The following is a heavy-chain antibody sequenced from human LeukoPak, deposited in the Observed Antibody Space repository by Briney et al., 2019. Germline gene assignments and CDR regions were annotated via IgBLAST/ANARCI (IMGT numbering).Heavy chain of an antibody. CDR2: IKQDGSEK. Sequence: GGSLRLSCAASGFSFSTYWMSWVRQAPGKGLEWVANIKQDGSEKYYVDSVKGRFTISRDNAKNSLYLQMNSLRAEDTAVYYCARDQPAPRGIQDAFDIWGQGTMVTVSS. J-gene: IGHJ3*02. D-gene: IGHD6-13*01. V-gene: IGHV3-7*01. CDR1: GFSFSTYW. CDR3: ARDQPAPRGIQDAFDI.